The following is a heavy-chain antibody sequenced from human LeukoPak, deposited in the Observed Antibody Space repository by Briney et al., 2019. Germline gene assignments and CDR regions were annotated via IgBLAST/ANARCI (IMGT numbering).Heavy chain of an antibody. V-gene: IGHV1-69*05. CDR1: GGTFSSYA. CDR2: IILIFGTA. Sequence: GASVKVSWKASGGTFSSYAISWVRQAPAQGLEWMGGIILIFGTANYAQKVQGRVTSTTDESTSTAYMEMSSLRSEDTAVYYCARGRVLRYFDWLSPWGQGTLVTVSS. D-gene: IGHD3-9*01. CDR3: ARGRVLRYFDWLSP. J-gene: IGHJ5*02.